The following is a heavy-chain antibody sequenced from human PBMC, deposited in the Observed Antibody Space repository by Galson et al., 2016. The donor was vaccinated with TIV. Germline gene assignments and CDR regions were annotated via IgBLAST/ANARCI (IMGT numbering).Heavy chain of an antibody. CDR1: GYTFTGYY. CDR3: ARDLSPETTTPFDY. D-gene: IGHD4-17*01. Sequence: SVKVSCKASGYTFTGYYIHYVRQAPGQGLEWMGWINPNSGDPNYAQKFQGRVTMTRDTAISTAYMELSRLRSDDTAMYYCARDLSPETTTPFDYWGQGTLVTVSS. V-gene: IGHV1-2*02. CDR2: INPNSGDP. J-gene: IGHJ4*02.